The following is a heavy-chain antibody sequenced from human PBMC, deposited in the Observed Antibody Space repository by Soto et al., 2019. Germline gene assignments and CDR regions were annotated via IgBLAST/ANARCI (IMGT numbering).Heavy chain of an antibody. CDR1: GYSFPSDW. V-gene: IGHV5-51*01. J-gene: IGHJ6*02. D-gene: IGHD2-2*01. CDR3: ARIPPSTTSYYDHNFCIDV. CDR2: IYTADSDT. Sequence: PGASLKISWKGSGYSFPSDWIGWVRQMPGKGLEWMGSIYTADSDTRYSPAFQGQVTISADKSIRTAYLQWSSLKASDTATYYFARIPPSTTSYYDHNFCIDVWGQGTTVTFSS.